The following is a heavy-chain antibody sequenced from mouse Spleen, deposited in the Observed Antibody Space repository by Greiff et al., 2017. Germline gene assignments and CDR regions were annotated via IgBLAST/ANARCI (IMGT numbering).Heavy chain of an antibody. D-gene: IGHD1-1*01. J-gene: IGHJ2*01. CDR1: GYAFSSYW. V-gene: IGHV1-80*01. CDR2: IYPGDGDT. Sequence: QVQLQQSGAELVRPGSSVKISCKASGYAFSSYWMNWVKQRPGQGLEWIGQIYPGDGDTNYNGKFKGKATLTADKSSSTAYMQLSSLTSEDSAVYYCTRGYYGSGGYFDYWGQGTTLTVSS. CDR3: TRGYYGSGGYFDY.